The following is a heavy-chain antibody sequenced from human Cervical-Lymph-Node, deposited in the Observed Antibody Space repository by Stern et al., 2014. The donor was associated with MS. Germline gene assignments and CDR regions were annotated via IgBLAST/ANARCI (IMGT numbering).Heavy chain of an antibody. CDR1: GYTFTSYY. D-gene: IGHD5-18*01. Sequence: VQLVASVAEVKQPGASVKVSCKASGYTFTSYYVHWVRQAPGAGLEWMGIIDPRGGSTSYAQKGQGRVTLTRDTSTSTVYMELNSLRSDDTAMYYCAREHTAMGFGYWGQGTLVTVSA. CDR3: AREHTAMGFGY. J-gene: IGHJ4*02. V-gene: IGHV1-46*01. CDR2: IDPRGGST.